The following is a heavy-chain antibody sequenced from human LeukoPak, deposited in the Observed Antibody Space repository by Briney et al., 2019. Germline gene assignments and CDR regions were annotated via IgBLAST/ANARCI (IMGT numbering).Heavy chain of an antibody. CDR3: ARDLSHEWELPSLDY. J-gene: IGHJ4*02. CDR2: IIPILGIA. Sequence: SVKVSCKASGGTFSSYAISWVRQAPGQGLEWMGRIIPILGIANYAQKFQGRVTITADKSTSTAYMELSSLRSEDTAVYYCARDLSHEWELPSLDYWGQGTLVTVSS. CDR1: GGTFSSYA. D-gene: IGHD1-26*01. V-gene: IGHV1-69*04.